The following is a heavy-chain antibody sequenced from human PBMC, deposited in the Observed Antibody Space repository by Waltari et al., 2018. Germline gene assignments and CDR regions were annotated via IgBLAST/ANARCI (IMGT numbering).Heavy chain of an antibody. V-gene: IGHV4-61*09. J-gene: IGHJ4*02. Sequence: QVQLQESGPGLVKPSQTLSLTCTVSGGSISSGSYYWSWIRQPAGKGLEWIGYIDTSGSTNYHPSLKSRVTISVDTSKNQFSLKLSSVTAADTAVYYCARARQSLVGFFDYWGQGTLVTVSS. D-gene: IGHD6-6*01. CDR1: GGSISSGSYY. CDR2: IDTSGST. CDR3: ARARQSLVGFFDY.